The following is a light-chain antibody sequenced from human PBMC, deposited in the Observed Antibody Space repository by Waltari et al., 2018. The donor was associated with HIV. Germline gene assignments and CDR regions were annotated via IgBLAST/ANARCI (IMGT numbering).Light chain of an antibody. V-gene: IGLV4-69*02. Sequence: QLVLTQSPSASASLGASVKLTCILSGGHRSFAIAWHQQQPQKGPRYLMRIHSDGSHSKGDGISDRFSGSSSRSGAERYLTISSLQSEDEGDYYCQTWGTDIPGVFGGGTKLTVL. J-gene: IGLJ3*02. CDR1: GGHRSFA. CDR3: QTWGTDIPGV. CDR2: IHSDGSH.